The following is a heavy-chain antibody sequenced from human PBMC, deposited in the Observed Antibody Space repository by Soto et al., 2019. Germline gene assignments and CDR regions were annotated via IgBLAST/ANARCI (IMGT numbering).Heavy chain of an antibody. V-gene: IGHV1-8*01. CDR1: GYTFTSYD. CDR3: ARSVGGSNVNFDY. CDR2: MNPDSGNT. J-gene: IGHJ4*02. Sequence: QVQLVQSGAEVRTPGASVKVSCKASGYTFTSYDINWVRQATGQGPEWMGWMNPDSGNTGYVQKFPGRVTMTRTNAISTAYMALSSLRSEDTAVYYCARSVGGSNVNFDYWGQGTLVTVSS. D-gene: IGHD3-10*01.